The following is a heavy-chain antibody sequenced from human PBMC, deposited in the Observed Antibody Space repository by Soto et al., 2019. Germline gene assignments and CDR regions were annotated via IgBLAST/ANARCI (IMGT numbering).Heavy chain of an antibody. CDR2: IYGGGNGP. D-gene: IGHD2-2*03. V-gene: IGHV3-23*01. J-gene: IGHJ4*02. CDR3: AKMEGMDPWAYSFDY. Sequence: VQVLDSGGGLVQPGGSLRLSCAASGFTFSDFAMSWVRQAPGKGLEWVSRIYGGGNGPHYADSVKGRVTISRDNSKNTLYLQMNSLRAEDTAVYYCAKMEGMDPWAYSFDYWGQGTLVTVSS. CDR1: GFTFSDFA.